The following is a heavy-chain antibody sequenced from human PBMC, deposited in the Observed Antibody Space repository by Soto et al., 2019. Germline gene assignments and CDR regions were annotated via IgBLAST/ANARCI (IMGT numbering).Heavy chain of an antibody. Sequence: EVQLVESGGGLVQPGGSLRLSCAAAGFTFSNYEMNWVRQAPGKGLEWVSYISLSGSDIYYADSVKGRFAVSRDDAENSLYLQMNSLRAEDTAIYYCAREKRGCGGDCLDYWGQGTLVTVSS. J-gene: IGHJ4*02. CDR2: ISLSGSDI. D-gene: IGHD2-21*02. CDR3: AREKRGCGGDCLDY. V-gene: IGHV3-48*03. CDR1: GFTFSNYE.